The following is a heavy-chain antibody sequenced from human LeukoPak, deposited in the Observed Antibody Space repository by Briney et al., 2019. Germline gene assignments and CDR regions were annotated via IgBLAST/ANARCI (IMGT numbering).Heavy chain of an antibody. CDR1: GFTFSSYA. CDR2: ISGSGGST. V-gene: IGHV3-23*01. D-gene: IGHD3-22*01. J-gene: IGHJ4*02. Sequence: PGGSLRLSCAASGFTFSSYAMSWVRQAPEKGLEWVSAISGSGGSTYYADSVRGRFTISRDNSKNTLYLQMNSLRAEDTAVYYCAKGRITMIVVSDYWGQGTLVTVSS. CDR3: AKGRITMIVVSDY.